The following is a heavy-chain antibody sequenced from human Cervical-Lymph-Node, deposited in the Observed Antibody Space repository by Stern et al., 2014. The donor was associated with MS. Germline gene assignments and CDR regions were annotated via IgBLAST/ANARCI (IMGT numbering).Heavy chain of an antibody. CDR2: LNPNSGNK. V-gene: IGHV1-8*01. CDR3: AVLRSCTIKTCNRYDY. D-gene: IGHD2-8*01. J-gene: IGHJ4*02. CDR1: GYTSTKYD. Sequence: VQLAESGAEVKQPGASVKVACKTSGYTSTKYDVNRVRQVAGQGFEWMGWLNPNSGNKGYARKFQGRVAMTRDTSISTTYMELSSLTSDDTAVYFCAVLRSCTIKTCNRYDYWGQGTQVTVSS.